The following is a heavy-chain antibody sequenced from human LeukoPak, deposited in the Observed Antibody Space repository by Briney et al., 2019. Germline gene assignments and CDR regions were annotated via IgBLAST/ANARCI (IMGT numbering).Heavy chain of an antibody. CDR3: AKGGKWDVTPFDY. CDR1: GFTFSSYA. D-gene: IGHD1-26*01. Sequence: PGGSLRLSCAASGFTFSSYAMHWVRQAPGKGLEWVAVIPYDGSNKYYADSVKGRFTISRDNSKNTLYLQMNSLRAEDTAVYYCAKGGKWDVTPFDYWGQGTLVTVSS. CDR2: IPYDGSNK. J-gene: IGHJ4*02. V-gene: IGHV3-30-3*01.